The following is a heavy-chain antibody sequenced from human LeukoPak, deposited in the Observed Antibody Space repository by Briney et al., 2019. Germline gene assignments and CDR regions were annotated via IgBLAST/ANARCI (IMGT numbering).Heavy chain of an antibody. D-gene: IGHD3-10*01. Sequence: SETLSLTFTVSGGSISSSSYYWGWIRQPPGKGLEWIGSIYYSGSTNYNPSLKSRVTISVDTSKNQFSLKLSSVTAADTAVYYCATNYYGSTRLDVWGQGTTVTVSS. V-gene: IGHV4-39*07. CDR2: IYYSGST. J-gene: IGHJ6*02. CDR1: GGSISSSSYY. CDR3: ATNYYGSTRLDV.